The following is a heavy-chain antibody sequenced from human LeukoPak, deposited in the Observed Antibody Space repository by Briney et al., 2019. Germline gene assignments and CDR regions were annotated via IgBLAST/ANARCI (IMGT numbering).Heavy chain of an antibody. J-gene: IGHJ6*02. D-gene: IGHD6-13*01. CDR1: GFTFRSYG. V-gene: IGHV3-30-3*01. CDR3: ARVNGQSSSWPPRSYHYGMDA. Sequence: PGGSLRLSCAASGFTFRSYGIHWVRQAPGKGLEWVAVISYDGSNTYYVDSVKGRFTISRDNSKNTLYLQMNSLRGEDTAVYYCARVNGQSSSWPPRSYHYGMDAWGQGTTVTVSS. CDR2: ISYDGSNT.